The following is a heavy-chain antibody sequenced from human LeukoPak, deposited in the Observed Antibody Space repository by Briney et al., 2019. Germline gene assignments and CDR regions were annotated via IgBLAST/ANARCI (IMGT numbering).Heavy chain of an antibody. CDR2: INHSGST. J-gene: IGHJ6*03. CDR1: GGSFSGYY. V-gene: IGHV4-34*01. D-gene: IGHD2-2*01. CDR3: ARERSAVNALRYYYYYCMDV. Sequence: SETLSLTCAVYGGSFSGYYWSWIRQPPGKGLEWIGEINHSGSTNYNPSLKSRVTISVDTSKNQFSLKLSSVTAADTAVYYCARERSAVNALRYYYYYCMDVWGKGTTVTVSS.